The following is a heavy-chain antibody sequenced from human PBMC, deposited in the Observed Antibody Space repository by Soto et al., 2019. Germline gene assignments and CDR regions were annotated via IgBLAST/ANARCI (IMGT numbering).Heavy chain of an antibody. CDR2: IIPIFGTA. D-gene: IGHD2-21*02. J-gene: IGHJ4*02. V-gene: IGHV1-69*13. Sequence: ASVKVSCKASGGTFSSYAISWVRQAPGQGLEWMGGIIPIFGTANYAQKFQGRVTITADESTSTAYMELSSLRSEDTAVYYCASQPDDSTNRRDYWGQGTLVTVSS. CDR3: ASQPDDSTNRRDY. CDR1: GGTFSSYA.